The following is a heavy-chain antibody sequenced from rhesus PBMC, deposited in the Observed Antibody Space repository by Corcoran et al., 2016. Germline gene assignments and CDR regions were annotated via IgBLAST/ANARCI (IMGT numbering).Heavy chain of an antibody. V-gene: IGHV4S2*01. CDR3: VRSSNPNDEFAY. D-gene: IGHD1-14*01. J-gene: IGHJ4*01. CDR2: IYGSAGNT. Sequence: QVQLQESGPGLVKPSETLALTCAVSGDSVTRNYWNWLRPAPGKGLEWIGRIYGSAGNTDNNPSIKSRLTISRDTSKNQFSLKVNSVTAADTAVYYCVRSSNPNDEFAYWGQGVLVTVSS. CDR1: GDSVTRNY.